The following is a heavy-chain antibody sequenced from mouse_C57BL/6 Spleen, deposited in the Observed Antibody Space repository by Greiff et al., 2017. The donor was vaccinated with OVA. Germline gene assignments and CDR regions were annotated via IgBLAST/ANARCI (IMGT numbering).Heavy chain of an antibody. CDR3: AREGYGSSYWYFEV. Sequence: QVQLQQPGAELVRPGSSVKLSCKASGYTFTSYWMDWVKQRPGQGLEWIGNIYPSDSETHYNQKFKDKATLTVDKSSSTAYMQLSSLTSEDSAVYYGAREGYGSSYWYFEVWGTGTTVTVSS. V-gene: IGHV1-61*01. J-gene: IGHJ1*03. CDR2: IYPSDSET. CDR1: GYTFTSYW. D-gene: IGHD1-1*01.